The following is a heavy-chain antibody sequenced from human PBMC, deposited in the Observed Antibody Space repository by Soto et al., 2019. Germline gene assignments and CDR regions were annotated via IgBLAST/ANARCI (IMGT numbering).Heavy chain of an antibody. Sequence: SETLSLTCAVYGGSFSGYYWSWIRQPPGKGLEWIGEINHSGSTNYNPSLKSRVTISVDTSKNQFSLKLSSVTAADTAVYYCARVNDYDSSGPSDYRGQGTLVTVSS. CDR1: GGSFSGYY. J-gene: IGHJ4*02. V-gene: IGHV4-34*01. CDR3: ARVNDYDSSGPSDY. D-gene: IGHD3-22*01. CDR2: INHSGST.